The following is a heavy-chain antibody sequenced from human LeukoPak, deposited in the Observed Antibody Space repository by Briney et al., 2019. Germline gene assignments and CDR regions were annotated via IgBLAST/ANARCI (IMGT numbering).Heavy chain of an antibody. Sequence: ASVKVSCKASGYTFTGYYMHWVRQAPGQGLEGMGWINPNSGGTNYAQKFQGRVTMTRDTSISTAYMELSRLRSDDTAVYYCARVPSRGRQQLVNYWGQGTLVTVSS. V-gene: IGHV1-2*02. D-gene: IGHD6-13*01. CDR3: ARVPSRGRQQLVNY. CDR2: INPNSGGT. CDR1: GYTFTGYY. J-gene: IGHJ4*02.